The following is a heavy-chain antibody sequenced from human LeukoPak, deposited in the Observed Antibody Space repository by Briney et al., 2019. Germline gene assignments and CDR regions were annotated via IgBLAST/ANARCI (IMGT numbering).Heavy chain of an antibody. V-gene: IGHV4-4*02. Sequence: PSGTLSLTCAVSGGSISSSNWWSWVRQPPGKGLEWIGEIYHSGSTNYNPSLKSRVTISVDKSKNQFSLKLSSVTAADTAVYYCARAYGSGSYYKYYFDYWGQGTLVTVSS. CDR1: GGSISSSNW. CDR2: IYHSGST. CDR3: ARAYGSGSYYKYYFDY. D-gene: IGHD3-10*01. J-gene: IGHJ4*02.